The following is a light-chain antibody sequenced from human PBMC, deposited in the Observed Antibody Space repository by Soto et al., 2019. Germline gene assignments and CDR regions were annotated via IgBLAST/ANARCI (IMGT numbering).Light chain of an antibody. CDR2: GSS. V-gene: IGKV3-15*01. Sequence: EIVMTQSPAILSVSPGDGATLSCKASQSVGSNLAWYQQKPGQAPRLVIYGSSTRAAGIPARFSGSGSGTEFTLTLSSLQSEDFAVYYCQQYNNWPPHTFGGGTKVEIK. CDR3: QQYNNWPPHT. CDR1: QSVGSN. J-gene: IGKJ4*01.